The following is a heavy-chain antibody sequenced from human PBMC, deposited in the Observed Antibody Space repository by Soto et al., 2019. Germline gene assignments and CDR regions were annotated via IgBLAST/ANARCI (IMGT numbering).Heavy chain of an antibody. CDR2: ISSSSSII. CDR3: ARDVQRRGYNYGSFDY. Sequence: GGSLRLSCAASGLTFSSYNMNWARQAPGKGLEWVSYISSSSSIIYYADSVKGRFTISRDNARNLLYLQINSLRDEDTAVYYCARDVQRRGYNYGSFDYWGQGTLVTVSS. V-gene: IGHV3-48*02. J-gene: IGHJ4*02. D-gene: IGHD5-18*01. CDR1: GLTFSSYN.